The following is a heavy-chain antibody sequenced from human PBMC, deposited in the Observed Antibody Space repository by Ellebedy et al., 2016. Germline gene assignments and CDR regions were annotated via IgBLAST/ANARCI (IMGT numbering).Heavy chain of an antibody. D-gene: IGHD5/OR15-5a*01. V-gene: IGHV4-59*01. J-gene: IGHJ4*02. CDR3: ARDLPPFDY. CDR1: GGSISSYY. Sequence: SETLSLXCTVSGGSISSYYWSWIRQPPGKGLEWIGYIYYSGSTNYIPSLKSRVTISVDTSKNQFSLKLSSVTAADTAVYYCARDLPPFDYWGQGTLVTVSS. CDR2: IYYSGST.